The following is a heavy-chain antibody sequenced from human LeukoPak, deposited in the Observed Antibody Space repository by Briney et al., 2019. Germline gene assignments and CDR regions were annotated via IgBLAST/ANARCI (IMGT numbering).Heavy chain of an antibody. D-gene: IGHD5-24*01. CDR1: GGSISSYY. CDR3: ARHPTKSPRGYYYYYMDV. CDR2: IYTSGST. Sequence: SETLSLTCTVSGGSISSYYWSWIRQPAGKGLEWIGRIYTSGSTNYNPSLKSRVTMSVDTSKNQFSLKLSSVTAADTAVYYCARHPTKSPRGYYYYYMDVWGKGTTVTVSS. V-gene: IGHV4-4*07. J-gene: IGHJ6*03.